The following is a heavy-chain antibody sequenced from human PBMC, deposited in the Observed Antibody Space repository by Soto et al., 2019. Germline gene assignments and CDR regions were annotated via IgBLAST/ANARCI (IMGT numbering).Heavy chain of an antibody. Sequence: EVPLVESGGGLVQPGRSLRLSCAASGFTFDDYAMHWVRQAPGKGLEWVSGISWNVGSIAYADSVKGRFTISRDNAYTSRLLEMTTLRSADTALSYCAKGVAGWYVFDSWGLGALVTVSS. J-gene: IGHJ4*02. V-gene: IGHV3-9*01. D-gene: IGHD2-15*01. CDR3: AKGVAGWYVFDS. CDR1: GFTFDDYA. CDR2: ISWNVGSI.